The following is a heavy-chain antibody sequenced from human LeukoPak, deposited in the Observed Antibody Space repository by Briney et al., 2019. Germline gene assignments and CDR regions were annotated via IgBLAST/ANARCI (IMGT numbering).Heavy chain of an antibody. J-gene: IGHJ4*02. V-gene: IGHV4-4*07. CDR3: ARDTLVGATGVFDY. D-gene: IGHD1-26*01. Sequence: SETLSLTCTVSGGSISSYYWSWIRQPAGKGLEWIGRIYTSGSTNYNPSLKSRVTMSVDTSKNQFSLKLSSVTAADTAVYYCARDTLVGATGVFDYWGQGTLVTVSS. CDR2: IYTSGST. CDR1: GGSISSYY.